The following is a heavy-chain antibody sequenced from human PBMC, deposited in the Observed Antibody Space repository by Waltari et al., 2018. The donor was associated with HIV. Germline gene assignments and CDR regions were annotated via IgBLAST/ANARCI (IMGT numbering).Heavy chain of an antibody. CDR2: INHSGST. J-gene: IGHJ4*02. D-gene: IGHD1-1*01. CDR3: ARDSFVGYRPTYFGY. CDR1: GGSFSGYY. V-gene: IGHV4-34*01. Sequence: QVQLQQWGAGLLKPSETLSLNCAVYGGSFSGYYWSWIRQPPGKGLEWIGEINHSGSTNYNPSLKSRVTISVDTSKNQFSLKLSSVTAADTAVYYCARDSFVGYRPTYFGYWGQGTLVTVSS.